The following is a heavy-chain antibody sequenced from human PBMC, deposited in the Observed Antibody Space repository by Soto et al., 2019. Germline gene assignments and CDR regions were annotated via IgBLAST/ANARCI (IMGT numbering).Heavy chain of an antibody. CDR2: INAGNGNT. Sequence: ASVKVSCKASGYTFTSYAMHWVRQAPGQRLEWMGWINAGNGNTKYSQKFQGRVTITRDTSASTAYMELSSLSSEDTAVYYCARGILMVYADYYYYYMDVWGKGTTVTVSS. V-gene: IGHV1-3*01. CDR1: GYTFTSYA. J-gene: IGHJ6*03. D-gene: IGHD2-8*01. CDR3: ARGILMVYADYYYYYMDV.